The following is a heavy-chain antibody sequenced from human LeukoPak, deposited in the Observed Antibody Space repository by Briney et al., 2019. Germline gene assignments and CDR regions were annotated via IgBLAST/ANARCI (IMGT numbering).Heavy chain of an antibody. D-gene: IGHD3-3*01. CDR2: ISYDGSVK. V-gene: IGHV3-30*03. J-gene: IGHJ4*02. CDR1: GFTFSNYG. Sequence: GGSLRLSCAASGFTFSNYGMQWVRQAPGKGLEWVAIISYDGSVKYYGDSVRGRFTISRDNSKNTVYLQMNSLRDDDTAVYYCARDRDFGVVTPWCDYWGQGTLVTVSS. CDR3: ARDRDFGVVTPWCDY.